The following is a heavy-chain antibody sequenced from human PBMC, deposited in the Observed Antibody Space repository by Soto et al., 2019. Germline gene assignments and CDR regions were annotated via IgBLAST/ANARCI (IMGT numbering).Heavy chain of an antibody. Sequence: EVQLVESGGDLVQPGGSLGLSCAASGFTVTTSYMTWVRQAPGKGLEWVSVIYRGGSRSYADSVKGRFTISRDDSKNTLYLQMNSLRAEDTAVYYCARGSHYYDSNEYPSALDYWGQGTLVTVSS. CDR1: GFTVTTSY. J-gene: IGHJ4*02. CDR3: ARGSHYYDSNEYPSALDY. CDR2: IYRGGSR. D-gene: IGHD3-22*01. V-gene: IGHV3-66*01.